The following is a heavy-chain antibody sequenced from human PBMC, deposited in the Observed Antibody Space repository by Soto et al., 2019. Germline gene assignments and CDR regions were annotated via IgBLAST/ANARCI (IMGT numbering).Heavy chain of an antibody. D-gene: IGHD3-9*01. CDR3: ARDGVPILRYFDWFFYYYYGMDV. CDR2: INPNSGGT. Sequence: GASVKVSCKAIGYSFTSHYMHWVRQAPGQGLEWMGWINPNSGGTNYAQKFQGWVTMTRDTSISTAYMELSRLRSDDTAVYYCARDGVPILRYFDWFFYYYYGMDVWGQGTTVTVSS. V-gene: IGHV1-2*04. J-gene: IGHJ6*02. CDR1: GYSFTSHY.